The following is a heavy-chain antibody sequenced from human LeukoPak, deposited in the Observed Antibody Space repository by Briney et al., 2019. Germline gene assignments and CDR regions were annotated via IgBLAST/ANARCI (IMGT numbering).Heavy chain of an antibody. J-gene: IGHJ4*02. V-gene: IGHV7-4-1*02. CDR1: GYTFTSYA. Sequence: GASVKVSCMASGYTFTSYAMNWVRQAPGQGLEWMGWINTNTGNPTYAQGFTGRFVFSLDTSVSTAYLQISSLKAEDTAVYYCARGRRPMIVVASDYWGQGTLVTVSS. CDR3: ARGRRPMIVVASDY. CDR2: INTNTGNP. D-gene: IGHD3-22*01.